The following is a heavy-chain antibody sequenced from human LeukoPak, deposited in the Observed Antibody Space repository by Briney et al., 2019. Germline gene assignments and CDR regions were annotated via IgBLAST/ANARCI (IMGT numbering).Heavy chain of an antibody. CDR2: ISYDGSNK. Sequence: GGSLRLSCAASGFTFSSYAMHWVRQAPGKGLEWVAVISYDGSNKYYADSVKGRFTISRDNSKNTLYLQMNSLRAEDTAVYYCARGGSRLRRPYGMDVWGQGTTVTVSS. J-gene: IGHJ6*02. V-gene: IGHV3-30*04. CDR1: GFTFSSYA. CDR3: ARGGSRLRRPYGMDV. D-gene: IGHD3-16*01.